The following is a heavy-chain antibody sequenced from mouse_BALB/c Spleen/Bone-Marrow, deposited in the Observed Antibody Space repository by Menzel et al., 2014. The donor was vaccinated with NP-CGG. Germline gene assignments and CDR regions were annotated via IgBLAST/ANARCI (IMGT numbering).Heavy chain of an antibody. V-gene: IGHV1-9*01. CDR3: ARRCYDGYH. J-gene: IGHJ2*01. CDR2: ILPGSGST. D-gene: IGHD2-3*01. Sequence: QLQLKESGAELMKPGASVKISCKATGYTFSSYWIEWVKQRPGHGLEWIGEILPGSGSTNYNEKFKGKVTFTADTSSNTAYMQHSSLTSEDSAVYYCARRCYDGYHWGQGTPLTVSS. CDR1: GYTFSSYW.